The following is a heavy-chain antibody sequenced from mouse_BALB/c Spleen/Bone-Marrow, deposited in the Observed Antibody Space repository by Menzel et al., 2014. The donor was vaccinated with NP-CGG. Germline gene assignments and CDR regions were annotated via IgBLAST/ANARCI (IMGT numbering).Heavy chain of an antibody. V-gene: IGHV5-12-2*01. J-gene: IGHJ4*01. CDR1: GFTFSSYT. CDR3: SRHVGNPYAMDY. Sequence: EVQRVESGGGLVQPGGSLKLSCAASGFTFSSYTMSWVRQTPEKRLEWVAYISNGGGSTSYPDTVKGRFTIPRDNAKNTLYLQMSSLKSEDTAMYYCSRHVGNPYAMDYWGQGTSVTVSS. CDR2: ISNGGGST. D-gene: IGHD3-1*01.